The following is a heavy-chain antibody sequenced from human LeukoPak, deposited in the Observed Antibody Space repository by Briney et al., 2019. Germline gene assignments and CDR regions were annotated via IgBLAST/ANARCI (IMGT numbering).Heavy chain of an antibody. Sequence: SETLSLTCAVSGGSVSNNYWSWIRQTPAKGLEWIGDINNSGSTYYNHSLQSRLTITVDTSKNQFSLRLSSMSAAATAMYYCARVSWYGGNSGGDYWGQGTLVTVSS. CDR1: GGSVSNNY. V-gene: IGHV4-34*01. CDR2: INNSGST. J-gene: IGHJ4*02. D-gene: IGHD4-23*01. CDR3: ARVSWYGGNSGGDY.